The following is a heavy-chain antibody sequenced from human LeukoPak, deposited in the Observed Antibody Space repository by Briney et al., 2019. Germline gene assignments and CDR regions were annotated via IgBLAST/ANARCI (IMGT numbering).Heavy chain of an antibody. D-gene: IGHD3-3*01. Sequence: ASVKVSCKASGYTFTSYDINWGRQATGQGPEWMGWMNPNSGNTGYAQKFQGRVTMTRNTSISTAYMELSSLRSEDTAVYYCARGGGLLRFEPFDYWGQGTLVTVSS. J-gene: IGHJ4*02. CDR1: GYTFTSYD. V-gene: IGHV1-8*01. CDR3: ARGGGLLRFEPFDY. CDR2: MNPNSGNT.